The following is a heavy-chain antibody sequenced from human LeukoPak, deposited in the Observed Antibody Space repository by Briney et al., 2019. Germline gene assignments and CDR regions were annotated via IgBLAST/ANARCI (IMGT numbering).Heavy chain of an antibody. D-gene: IGHD3-22*01. V-gene: IGHV3-43*02. J-gene: IGHJ5*01. CDR1: GFSFDDYA. CDR3: ARESDSSGWYDS. CDR2: ISGDGGST. Sequence: GGSLRLSCAAPGFSFDDYAIHWVHQAPGKGLEWVSLISGDGGSTFYADSVKGRFTISRDNSKNSLYPQMSSLRSEDTALYYCARESDSSGWYDSWGQGTLVTVSS.